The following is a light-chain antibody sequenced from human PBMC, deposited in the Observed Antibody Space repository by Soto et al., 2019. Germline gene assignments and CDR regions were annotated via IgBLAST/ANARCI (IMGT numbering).Light chain of an antibody. CDR3: ISYTSINLYV. CDR2: DVS. V-gene: IGLV2-14*03. CDR1: SSDVGGYNC. J-gene: IGLJ1*01. Sequence: QSVLTQPASVSGSPGQSITISCTGTSSDVGGYNCVSSYQHHAGKAPKLMIYDVSSRPSGVSSRFSGSKSGNTASLTISGLQAEDEADYYCISYTSINLYVLGTGTKVTVL.